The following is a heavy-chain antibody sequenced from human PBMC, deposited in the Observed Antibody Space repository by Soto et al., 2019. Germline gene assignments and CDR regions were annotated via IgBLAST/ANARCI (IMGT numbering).Heavy chain of an antibody. CDR1: GFSFSSYA. Sequence: EVQLLQSGGGLVQPGGTLRLSCEASGFSFSSYAMSWVRQAPGKGLEWVSSISGGGVRTYYADSVKGRFTISRDNSKNTRYLQLSSLRAEDTAVYYCAKEWQQLVDWGQGTLVTVSS. CDR2: ISGGGVRT. V-gene: IGHV3-23*01. D-gene: IGHD6-13*01. CDR3: AKEWQQLVD. J-gene: IGHJ4*02.